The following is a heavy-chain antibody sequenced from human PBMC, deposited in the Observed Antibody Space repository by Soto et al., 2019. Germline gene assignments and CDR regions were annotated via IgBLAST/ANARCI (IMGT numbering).Heavy chain of an antibody. CDR1: GFTVSSYA. Sequence: GGSLRLSCAASGFTVSSYAMHWVRQAPGKGLEWVAVISYDGSNKYYADSVKGRFTISRDNSKNTLYLQMNSLRAEDTAVYYCARDLSGSPPGGMDVWGQGTTVTVSS. CDR2: ISYDGSNK. D-gene: IGHD1-26*01. CDR3: ARDLSGSPPGGMDV. V-gene: IGHV3-30-3*01. J-gene: IGHJ6*02.